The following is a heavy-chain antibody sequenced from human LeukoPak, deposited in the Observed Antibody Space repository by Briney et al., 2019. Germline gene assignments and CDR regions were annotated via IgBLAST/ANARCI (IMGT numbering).Heavy chain of an antibody. CDR2: IKQDGSEK. V-gene: IGHV3-7*01. J-gene: IGHJ4*02. Sequence: GGSLRLSCAASGFTFSSYWMSWIRQAPGKGLEWVANIKQDGSEKYYVDSVKGRFTISRDNAKNSLYLQMNSLRAEDTAVYYCARDSRSGDFWSGTFDYWGQGTLVTVSS. CDR1: GFTFSSYW. CDR3: ARDSRSGDFWSGTFDY. D-gene: IGHD3-3*01.